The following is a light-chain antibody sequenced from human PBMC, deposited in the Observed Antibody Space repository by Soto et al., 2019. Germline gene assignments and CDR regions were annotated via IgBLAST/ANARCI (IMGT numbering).Light chain of an antibody. V-gene: IGKV3-15*01. CDR1: QTINNN. J-gene: IGKJ5*01. CDR2: GAS. Sequence: VMTQAPATLSVSPGERATLSCRASQTINNNVAWYQLKVGQAPRLLIYGASTRATGIPARFTGSGSETSFTLTISRLEPEDFALYYCQHYQSGHPIAFGQGTRLEI. CDR3: QHYQSGHPIA.